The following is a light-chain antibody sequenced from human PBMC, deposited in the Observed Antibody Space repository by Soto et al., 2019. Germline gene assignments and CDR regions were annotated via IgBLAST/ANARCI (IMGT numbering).Light chain of an antibody. CDR1: QSVGRNY. Sequence: EIVLTQSPGTLSLSPGESATLSCRASQSVGRNYLAWFQHKPDQAPRLLIYDASNRATGVPYRFSGSGSGTDFTLTISGLEPEDFAVYYCQQYGSSPWTFGQGTKVDIK. J-gene: IGKJ1*01. CDR3: QQYGSSPWT. V-gene: IGKV3-20*01. CDR2: DAS.